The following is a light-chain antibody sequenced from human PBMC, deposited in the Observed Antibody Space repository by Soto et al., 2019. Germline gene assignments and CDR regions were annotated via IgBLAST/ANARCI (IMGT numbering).Light chain of an antibody. Sequence: QPVLTQSPSASASLGASVKLTCTLSSGHSSYAIAWNQQQPEKGPRYLMKLKSDGSHSKGDGIPDRFSGSSSGAERYLTISSLQSEDEADYYCQTWGTGIHVFGGGTQLTVL. CDR3: QTWGTGIHV. J-gene: IGLJ7*01. CDR2: LKSDGSH. V-gene: IGLV4-69*01. CDR1: SGHSSYA.